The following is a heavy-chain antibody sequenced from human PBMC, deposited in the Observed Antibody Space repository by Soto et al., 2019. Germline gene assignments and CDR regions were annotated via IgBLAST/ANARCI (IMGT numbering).Heavy chain of an antibody. CDR2: IYPGDSDT. CDR3: ARICSGGSCYSVLNGMDV. CDR1: GYSFTSYW. Sequence: GESLKISCKGSGYSFTSYWIGWVRQMPGKGLEWMGIIYPGDSDTRYSPSFQGQVTISADKSISTAYLQWSSLKASDTAMYYCARICSGGSCYSVLNGMDVWGQGTTVTVSS. V-gene: IGHV5-51*01. D-gene: IGHD2-15*01. J-gene: IGHJ6*02.